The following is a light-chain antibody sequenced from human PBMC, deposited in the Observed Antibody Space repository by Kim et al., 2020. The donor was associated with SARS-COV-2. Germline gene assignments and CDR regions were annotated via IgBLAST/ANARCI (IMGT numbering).Light chain of an antibody. J-gene: IGKJ2*01. CDR3: QQYSHWPPYT. Sequence: EIVMTQSPATLSVSLGERVTLSCRASQSVDTNLAWYQQKPGQAPRLLIYGASTRATDIPARFSGSGSGTDFTLIISSLQSEDFAVYYCQQYSHWPPYTFGQGTKLEI. CDR1: QSVDTN. V-gene: IGKV3-15*01. CDR2: GAS.